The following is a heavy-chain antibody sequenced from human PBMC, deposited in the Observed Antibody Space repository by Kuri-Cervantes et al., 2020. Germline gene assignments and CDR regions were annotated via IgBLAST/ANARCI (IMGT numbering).Heavy chain of an antibody. CDR1: GFTFSSYD. J-gene: IGHJ3*02. V-gene: IGHV3-13*01. CDR3: ARDSDIVVVPAANHDAFDI. CDR2: IGTAGDT. Sequence: GGSLRLSCAASGFTFSSYDMHWVRQATGKGLEWVSAIGTAGDTYYPGSVKGRFTISRENAKNSLYLQMNSLRAEDTAVYYCARDSDIVVVPAANHDAFDIWGQGTMVTVSS. D-gene: IGHD2-2*01.